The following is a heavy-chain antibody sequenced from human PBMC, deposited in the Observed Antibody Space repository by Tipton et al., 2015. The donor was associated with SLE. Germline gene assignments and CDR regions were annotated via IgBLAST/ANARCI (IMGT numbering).Heavy chain of an antibody. J-gene: IGHJ3*02. CDR1: GGSISSYY. Sequence: TLSLTCTVSGGSISSYYWGWIRQPPGKGLEWIGSIHYSGKTYYNSSLKSRVTISVDKSKNQFSLKLSSMTAADTAVYYCASPEAFDIWGQGTMVTVSS. CDR2: IHYSGKT. V-gene: IGHV4-39*01. CDR3: ASPEAFDI.